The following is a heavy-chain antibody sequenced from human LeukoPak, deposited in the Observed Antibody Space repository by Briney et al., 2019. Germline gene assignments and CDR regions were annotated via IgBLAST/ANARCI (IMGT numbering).Heavy chain of an antibody. D-gene: IGHD3-10*01. CDR3: ARVAYGSGSRLIDC. J-gene: IGHJ4*02. CDR2: IYYSGST. V-gene: IGHV4-30-4*08. CDR1: GGSISSGDYY. Sequence: SQTLSLTCTVSGGSISSGDYYWSWIRQPPGEGLEWIGYIYYSGSTYYNPSLKSRVTISVDTSKNQFSLKLSSVTAADTAVYYCARVAYGSGSRLIDCWGQGTLVTISS.